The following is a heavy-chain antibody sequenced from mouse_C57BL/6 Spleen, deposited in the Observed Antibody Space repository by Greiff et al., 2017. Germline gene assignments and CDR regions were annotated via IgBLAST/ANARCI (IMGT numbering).Heavy chain of an antibody. V-gene: IGHV5-6*01. CDR3: ASWGFAY. J-gene: IGHJ3*01. Sequence: EVNVVESGGDLVKPGGSLKLSCAASGFTFSSYGMSWVRQTPDKRLEWVATISSGGSYTYYPDSVKGRFTISRDNAKNTLYLQMSSLKSEDTAMYYCASWGFAYWGQGTLVTVSA. CDR1: GFTFSSYG. CDR2: ISSGGSYT. D-gene: IGHD4-1*01.